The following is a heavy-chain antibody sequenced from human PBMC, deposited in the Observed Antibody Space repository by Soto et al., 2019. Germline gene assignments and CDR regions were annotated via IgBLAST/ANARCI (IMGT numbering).Heavy chain of an antibody. CDR3: ARGPYCSSTCCRRWVWFDP. CDR2: MNTNSGNT. Sequence: QVQLVQSGAEVKKPGASVKVSCKASGYTFTTYDINWVRQATGQGLEWMGWMNTNSGNTGYAQKFQDRVTMTRNTSINTAYLELSSLRSDDTAVYYCARGPYCSSTCCRRWVWFDPWGQGTLVTVSS. J-gene: IGHJ5*02. D-gene: IGHD2-2*01. V-gene: IGHV1-8*01. CDR1: GYTFTTYD.